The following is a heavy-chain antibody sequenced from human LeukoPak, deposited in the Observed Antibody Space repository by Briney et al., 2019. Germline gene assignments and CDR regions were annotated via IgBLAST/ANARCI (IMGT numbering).Heavy chain of an antibody. V-gene: IGHV3-21*01. J-gene: IGHJ6*03. CDR2: ISSSSSYI. CDR1: GFTFSSYS. Sequence: GGSLRLSCAASGFTFSSYSMNWVRRAPGKGLEWVSSISSSSSYIYYADSVKGRFTISRDNAKNSLYLQMNSLRAEDTAVYYCARGGYDSSGYYGYYYYYYMDVWGKGTTVTVSS. CDR3: ARGGYDSSGYYGYYYYYYMDV. D-gene: IGHD3-22*01.